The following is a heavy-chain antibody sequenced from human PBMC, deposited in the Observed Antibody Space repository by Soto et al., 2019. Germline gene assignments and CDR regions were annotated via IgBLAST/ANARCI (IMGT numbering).Heavy chain of an antibody. V-gene: IGHV2-5*01. CDR1: GFSLSTSAVG. CDR2: IYWNDDK. J-gene: IGHJ5*02. CDR3: AHRYNGFDP. Sequence: QITLKESGPTLVKPTQTLTLTCTFSGFSLSTSAVGVGWIRQPPGKALEWVALIYWNDDKRYSPPLKSRLTITKDTSKNQVVLTMTNMDPVDTATYYCAHRYNGFDPWGQGTLVTVSS.